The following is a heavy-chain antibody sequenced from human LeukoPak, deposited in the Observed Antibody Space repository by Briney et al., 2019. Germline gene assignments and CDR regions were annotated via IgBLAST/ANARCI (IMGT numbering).Heavy chain of an antibody. V-gene: IGHV4-38-2*01. D-gene: IGHD3-22*01. CDR2: IYHSGST. CDR3: ARVGVVERFDY. Sequence: PSETLSLTCAVSGYSISSGYDWGWIRQPPGKGLEWIGSIYHSGSTYYNPSLKSRVTISVDTSKNQFSLKLSSVTAADTAVYYCARVGVVERFDYGGQGTLVTVSS. CDR1: GYSISSGYD. J-gene: IGHJ4*02.